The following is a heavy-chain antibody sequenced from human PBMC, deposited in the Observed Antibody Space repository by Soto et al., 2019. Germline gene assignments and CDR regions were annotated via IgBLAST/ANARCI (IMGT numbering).Heavy chain of an antibody. D-gene: IGHD6-19*01. CDR1: GFTFSTYA. V-gene: IGHV3-23*01. CDR3: SIPYSNDWGAFDV. Sequence: EVLLLESGGGLVQRGGSLRLSCAASGFTFSTYAMSWVRQAPGKGLEWVSTISGTGGNTYYADSVEGRFTISRDKSVNTLSLHLSSLRAEDTAVYYCSIPYSNDWGAFDVWGQGTLVTVSS. J-gene: IGHJ3*01. CDR2: ISGTGGNT.